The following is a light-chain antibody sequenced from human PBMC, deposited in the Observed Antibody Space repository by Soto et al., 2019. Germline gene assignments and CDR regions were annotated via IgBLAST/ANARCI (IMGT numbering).Light chain of an antibody. CDR2: YDD. J-gene: IGLJ1*01. CDR3: AAWDDSLNGPV. V-gene: IGLV1-36*01. CDR1: SSNIGNNA. Sequence: QSVLSQPPAASGTPGQRVTISCSGTSSNIGNNAVNWYQQLPGKAPKLLIYYDDLLPSGVSDRFSGSKSGTSASLAISGLQSEDEADYYCAAWDDSLNGPVFGTGTKLTVL.